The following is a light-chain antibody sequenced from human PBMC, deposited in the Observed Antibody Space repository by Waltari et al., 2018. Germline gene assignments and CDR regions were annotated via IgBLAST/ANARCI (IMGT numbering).Light chain of an antibody. J-gene: IGKJ4*01. CDR2: LAS. Sequence: DIEMTQSPLSLPVTPGEPTSISCRSSQNLLHSNGNNYLSWYLQKPGQSPQLLIFLASNRACGEPGRFSGSGSGEDFTLKVSRVEAEDVGVYFCMQGLHSPLTFGGGTRVEIK. V-gene: IGKV2-28*01. CDR3: MQGLHSPLT. CDR1: QNLLHSNGNNY.